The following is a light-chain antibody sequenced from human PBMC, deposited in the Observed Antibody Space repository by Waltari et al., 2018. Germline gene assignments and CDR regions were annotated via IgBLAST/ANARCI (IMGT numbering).Light chain of an antibody. J-gene: IGKJ1*01. V-gene: IGKV2-28*01. Sequence: DIVVTQSPLSLPVTPGEPASISCRSSQSLLHSNGYNSLDCYLQKPGPSQQLLIYLGSNRASGVPDRFSGSGSGTDFTLKISRVEAEDVGVYYCMQSLRALWTFGQGTKVEIK. CDR1: QSLLHSNGYNS. CDR2: LGS. CDR3: MQSLRALWT.